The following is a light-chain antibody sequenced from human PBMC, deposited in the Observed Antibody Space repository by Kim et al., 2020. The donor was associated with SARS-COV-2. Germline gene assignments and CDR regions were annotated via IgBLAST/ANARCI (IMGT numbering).Light chain of an antibody. V-gene: IGLV3-19*01. CDR1: DLRNYY. Sequence: VASVSTDSITSRRDDLRNYYVSWYQQKPGQATIHVIYNKNNRTSGIPVRFSGSRSGNTASLTITGPQAGDEADYYCSSQTSNANLVFGGGTKLTVL. J-gene: IGLJ3*02. CDR2: NKN. CDR3: SSQTSNANLV.